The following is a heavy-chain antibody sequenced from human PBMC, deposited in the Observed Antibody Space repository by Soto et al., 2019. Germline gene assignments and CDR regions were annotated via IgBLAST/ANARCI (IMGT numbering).Heavy chain of an antibody. CDR3: ARDRDGYCSGGSCSYYFDY. J-gene: IGHJ4*02. V-gene: IGHV1-2*04. CDR1: GYTLTGYY. D-gene: IGHD2-15*01. CDR2: INPNSGGT. Sequence: ASVKVSCKASGYTLTGYYMHWVRQAPGQGLEWMGWINPNSGGTNYAQKFQGWVTMTRDTSISTAYMELSRLRSDDTAVYYCARDRDGYCSGGSCSYYFDYWGQGTLVTVSS.